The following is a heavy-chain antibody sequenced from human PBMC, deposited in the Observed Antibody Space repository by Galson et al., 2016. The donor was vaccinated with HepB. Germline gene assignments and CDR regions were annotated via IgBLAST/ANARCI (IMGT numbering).Heavy chain of an antibody. CDR3: VAAKVKLVAANYDFWSGSSVGLPWYYGMDV. Sequence: SVKVSCKASGFTFTSSAIHWVRQARGQRLEWLGWIVVGSNNTNYAQKFQDRVTITRDMSISTVYMELSSLRSEDTAVYYCVAAKVKLVAANYDFWSGSSVGLPWYYGMDVWGQGTTVTVSS. CDR1: GFTFTSSA. CDR2: IVVGSNNT. J-gene: IGHJ6*02. D-gene: IGHD3-3*01. V-gene: IGHV1-58*02.